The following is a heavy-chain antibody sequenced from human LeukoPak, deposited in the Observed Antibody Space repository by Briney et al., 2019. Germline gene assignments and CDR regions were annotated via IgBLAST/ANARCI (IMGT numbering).Heavy chain of an antibody. J-gene: IGHJ5*02. V-gene: IGHV4-59*08. CDR3: ARARGGWARWELLFPGMNWFDP. CDR1: GGSISSYY. D-gene: IGHD1-26*01. Sequence: PSETLSLTCTVSGGSISSYYWSWIRQPPGKGLEWIGYIYYTGRTNYNPSLKSRVTISVDTSENQFSLKLSSVTAADTAVYYCARARGGWARWELLFPGMNWFDPWGQGTLVTVSS. CDR2: IYYTGRT.